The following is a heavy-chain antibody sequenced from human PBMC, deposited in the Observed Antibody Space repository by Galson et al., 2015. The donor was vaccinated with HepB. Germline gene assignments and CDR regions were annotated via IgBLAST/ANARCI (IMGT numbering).Heavy chain of an antibody. J-gene: IGHJ4*02. CDR3: VKESGIPQYGAYFDY. CDR1: GFSFSNSA. V-gene: IGHV3-30*18. CDR2: ISSDGGTQ. Sequence: SLRLSCAVSGFSFSNSAMTWVRQPPGRGLQWVAVISSDGGTQYYADSVKGRFTISRDTSKNMLHLQMNSLRPEDTAVYYCVKESGIPQYGAYFDYWGQGALVTVSS. D-gene: IGHD4/OR15-4a*01.